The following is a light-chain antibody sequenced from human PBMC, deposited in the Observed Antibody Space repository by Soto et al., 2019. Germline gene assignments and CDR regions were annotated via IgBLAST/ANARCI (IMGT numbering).Light chain of an antibody. J-gene: IGLJ2*01. CDR2: DVS. V-gene: IGLV2-14*01. Sequence: QSALTQPASVSGSPGQSITISCTGTSSDVGGYNYVSWYQQHPGKAPKLMIYDVSNRPSGVSNRFSGSKSGNTASLTISGLQAEDEADYYCSSYRSSYTLLFGGGTKLTVL. CDR3: SSYRSSYTLL. CDR1: SSDVGGYNY.